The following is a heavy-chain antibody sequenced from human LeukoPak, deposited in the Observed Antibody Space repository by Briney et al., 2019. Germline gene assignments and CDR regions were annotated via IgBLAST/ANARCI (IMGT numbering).Heavy chain of an antibody. V-gene: IGHV3-21*01. J-gene: IGHJ4*02. CDR2: ISSSSSYI. CDR1: GFTFSSYS. Sequence: GGSLRLSWAASGFTFSSYSMNWVRHAPAKGLEWVSSISSSSSYIYYADSVNGRFTISRDNAKNSLYLQMNSLRAEDTAVYYCARDSLRYSGYDSLDYWGQGTLVTVSS. CDR3: ARDSLRYSGYDSLDY. D-gene: IGHD5-12*01.